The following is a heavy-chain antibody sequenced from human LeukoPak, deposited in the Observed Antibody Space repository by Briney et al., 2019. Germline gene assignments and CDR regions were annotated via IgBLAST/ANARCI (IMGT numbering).Heavy chain of an antibody. D-gene: IGHD3-3*01. J-gene: IGHJ4*02. Sequence: ASVKVSCKASGYTFTSYDINWVRQATGQGLEWMGWMNPNSGNTGYAQKFQGRVTMTRNTPISTAYMELSSLRSEDTAVYYCARGRPQTYYDFWSGAYYFDYWGQGTLVTVSS. V-gene: IGHV1-8*01. CDR3: ARGRPQTYYDFWSGAYYFDY. CDR1: GYTFTSYD. CDR2: MNPNSGNT.